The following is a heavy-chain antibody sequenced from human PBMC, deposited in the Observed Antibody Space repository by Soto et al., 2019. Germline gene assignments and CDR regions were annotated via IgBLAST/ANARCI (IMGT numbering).Heavy chain of an antibody. CDR2: ISSSSSTI. V-gene: IGHV3-48*01. J-gene: IGHJ5*02. CDR1: GFTFSSYS. CDR3: AGEADYLNWFDP. Sequence: EVQLVESGGGLVQPGGSLRLSCAASGFTFSSYSMNWVRQAPGKGLEWVSYISSSSSTIYHADSVKGRFTISRDNAKNSLYLQMNILRAEDTAVYYCAGEADYLNWFDPWGQGTLVTVSS. D-gene: IGHD4-17*01.